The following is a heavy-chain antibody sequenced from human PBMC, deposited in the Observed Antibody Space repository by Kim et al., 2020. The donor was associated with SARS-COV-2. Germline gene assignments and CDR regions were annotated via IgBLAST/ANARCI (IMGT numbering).Heavy chain of an antibody. CDR3: AKGLGTTYYGSGSYTYFDY. V-gene: IGHV3-23*01. J-gene: IGHJ4*02. D-gene: IGHD3-10*01. Sequence: GRFTISRDNAKNTLYLQRNSLRAEDTAVYYCAKGLGTTYYGSGSYTYFDYWGQGTLVTVSS.